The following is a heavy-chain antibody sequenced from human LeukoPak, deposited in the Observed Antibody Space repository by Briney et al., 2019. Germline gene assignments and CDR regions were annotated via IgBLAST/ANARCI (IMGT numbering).Heavy chain of an antibody. CDR3: ARVAYYYDSSGYYYFDY. CDR2: IYYSGST. CDR1: GGSISSYY. J-gene: IGHJ4*02. D-gene: IGHD3-22*01. Sequence: SETLSLTCTVSGGSISSYYWSWIRQPPGKGLEWIGYIYYSGSTNYNPSLKSRVTISVDTSKNQFPLKLSSVTAADTAVYYCARVAYYYDSSGYYYFDYWGQGTLVTVSS. V-gene: IGHV4-59*01.